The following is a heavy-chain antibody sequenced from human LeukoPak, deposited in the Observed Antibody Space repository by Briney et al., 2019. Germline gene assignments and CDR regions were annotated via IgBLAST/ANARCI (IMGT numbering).Heavy chain of an antibody. Sequence: GGSLRLSCAASGFTFSSYAMHWVRQAPGKGLEWVAVISYDGSNKYYADSVKGRFTISRDNSKNTLYLQMNSLRAEDTAVYYCAKLLHYYDSSEDYWGQGTLVTVSS. D-gene: IGHD3-22*01. J-gene: IGHJ4*02. V-gene: IGHV3-30-3*01. CDR3: AKLLHYYDSSEDY. CDR1: GFTFSSYA. CDR2: ISYDGSNK.